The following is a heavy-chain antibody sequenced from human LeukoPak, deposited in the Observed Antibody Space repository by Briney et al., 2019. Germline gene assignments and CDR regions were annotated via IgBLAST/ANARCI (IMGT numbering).Heavy chain of an antibody. CDR3: AKDFLYGSGSYTVY. CDR2: ISYDGSNK. J-gene: IGHJ4*02. CDR1: GFTFSSYG. V-gene: IGHV3-30*18. Sequence: GGSLRLSCAASGFTFSSYGMHWVRQAPGKGLEWVAVISYDGSNKYYADSVKGRFTISRDNSKNTLYLQMNSLRAEDTAVYYCAKDFLYGSGSYTVYWGQGTLVTVSS. D-gene: IGHD3-10*01.